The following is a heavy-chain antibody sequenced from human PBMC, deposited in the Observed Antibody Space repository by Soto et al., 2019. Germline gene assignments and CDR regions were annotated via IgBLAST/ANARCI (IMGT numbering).Heavy chain of an antibody. CDR3: ARDRCSGGSCYSGGYYYYGMDV. V-gene: IGHV1-69*01. CDR2: IIPIFGTA. CDR1: GGTFSSYA. Sequence: QVPLVQSGAEVKKPGSSVKVSCKASGGTFSSYAISWVRQAPGQGLEWMGGIIPIFGTANYAQKFQGRVTITADESTSTAYMELSSLRSEDTAVYYCARDRCSGGSCYSGGYYYYGMDVWGQGTTVTVSS. J-gene: IGHJ6*02. D-gene: IGHD2-15*01.